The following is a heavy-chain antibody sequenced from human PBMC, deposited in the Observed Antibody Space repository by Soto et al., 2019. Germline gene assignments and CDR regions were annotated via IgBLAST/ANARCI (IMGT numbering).Heavy chain of an antibody. D-gene: IGHD5-18*01. CDR2: IYYSGST. Sequence: SETLSLTCIVSGGSISNYYWSWIRQPPGKGLEWIGYIYYSGSTNYNPSLTSRVTISVDTSKNQFSLKLSSVTAADTAVYYYARHRYSYGVYYFDYWGQGTLVTVS. CDR1: GGSISNYY. J-gene: IGHJ4*02. V-gene: IGHV4-59*08. CDR3: ARHRYSYGVYYFDY.